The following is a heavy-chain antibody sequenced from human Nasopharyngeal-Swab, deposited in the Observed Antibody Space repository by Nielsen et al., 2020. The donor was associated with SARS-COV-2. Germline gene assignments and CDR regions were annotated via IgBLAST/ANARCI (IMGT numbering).Heavy chain of an antibody. J-gene: IGHJ5*02. CDR3: ARGGPGLELFSRFDP. Sequence: WIRQHPGKGLEWIGYIYYSGSTNYNPSLKSRVTIPVDTSKNQFSLKLSSVTAADTAVYYCARGGPGLELFSRFDPWGQGTLVTVSS. D-gene: IGHD1-7*01. V-gene: IGHV4-59*01. CDR2: IYYSGST.